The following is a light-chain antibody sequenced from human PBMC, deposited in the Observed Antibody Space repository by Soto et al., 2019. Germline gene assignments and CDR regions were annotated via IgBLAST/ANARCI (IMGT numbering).Light chain of an antibody. Sequence: QSALTQPPSASGSPGQSVTISCTGTSSDIGAYDYVSWYQQYPGKAPRLIIYEVRHRPSGVPDRFSGSKSGSTASLTISGLQAEDEATYFCGSYTNNIPYVFGSGTKVTVL. CDR3: GSYTNNIPYV. CDR2: EVR. CDR1: SSDIGAYDY. J-gene: IGLJ1*01. V-gene: IGLV2-8*01.